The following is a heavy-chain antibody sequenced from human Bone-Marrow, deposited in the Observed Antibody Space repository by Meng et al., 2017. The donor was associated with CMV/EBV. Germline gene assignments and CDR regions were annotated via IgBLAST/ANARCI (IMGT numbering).Heavy chain of an antibody. J-gene: IGHJ4*02. V-gene: IGHV1-2*02. Sequence: QVQLGECGAEGKKPGASVKVACKASGYTFTCYYMHWVRQAPGQGLEWMGWINPNSGGTNYAQKFQGRVTMTRDTSISTAYMELSRLRSDDTAVYYCARVGITMIAGDYWGQGTLVTVSS. D-gene: IGHD3-22*01. CDR3: ARVGITMIAGDY. CDR2: INPNSGGT. CDR1: GYTFTCYY.